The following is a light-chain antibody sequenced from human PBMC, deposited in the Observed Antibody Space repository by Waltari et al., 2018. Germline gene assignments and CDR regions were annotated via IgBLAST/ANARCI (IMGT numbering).Light chain of an antibody. Sequence: EIVMTQSPATLSVSPGERATVSCRASQTVSSNLAWYQQKPGQSPRLLIYSASTRATGIPARFSGSGSGTEFTLTISSLQSEDFALYYCQQYNDWPRTFGQGTKVEIK. J-gene: IGKJ1*01. CDR3: QQYNDWPRT. CDR1: QTVSSN. CDR2: SAS. V-gene: IGKV3-15*01.